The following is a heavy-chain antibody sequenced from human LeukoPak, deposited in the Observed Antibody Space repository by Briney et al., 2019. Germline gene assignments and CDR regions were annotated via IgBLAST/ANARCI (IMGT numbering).Heavy chain of an antibody. J-gene: IGHJ5*02. CDR2: INHSGST. D-gene: IGHD2-2*01. CDR3: ARLSRAGIVVVPAAIRRYNWFDP. Sequence: PSETLSLTCAVYGGSFSGYYWSWIRQPPGKGLEWIGEINHSGSTNYNPSLKSRVTISVATPKSQFFLTLSSVTAADTAVYYCARLSRAGIVVVPAAIRRYNWFDPWGQGTLVTVSS. CDR1: GGSFSGYY. V-gene: IGHV4-34*01.